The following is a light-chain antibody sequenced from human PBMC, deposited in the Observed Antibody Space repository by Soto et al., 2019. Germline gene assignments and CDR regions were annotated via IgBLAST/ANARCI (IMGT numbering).Light chain of an antibody. CDR3: MQALQTPYS. CDR2: LAS. J-gene: IGKJ2*01. Sequence: DIVMTQSPLSLPVSPGEPASISCRSSQSLLHRNGYSSLDWYLQKPGQSPRLLIYLASTRASGVPDKLSASGSGTVFTLKISRVEAEDVGIYYCMQALQTPYSFGQGTKLEI. CDR1: QSLLHRNGYSS. V-gene: IGKV2-28*01.